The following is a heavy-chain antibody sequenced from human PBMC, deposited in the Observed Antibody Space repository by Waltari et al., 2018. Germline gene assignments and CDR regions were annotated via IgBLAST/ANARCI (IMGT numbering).Heavy chain of an antibody. CDR3: ATGFRLPHDY. V-gene: IGHV4-38-2*01. D-gene: IGHD3-10*01. Sequence: QVQLQESGPGLVKPSETLSLTCAVSGYSISSGYYWGWIRQPPGKGLEWIGSIYHSGRTYYNPSLKSRVTISVDTSKNQFSLKLSSVTAADTAVYYCATGFRLPHDYWGQGTLVTVSS. CDR2: IYHSGRT. J-gene: IGHJ4*02. CDR1: GYSISSGYY.